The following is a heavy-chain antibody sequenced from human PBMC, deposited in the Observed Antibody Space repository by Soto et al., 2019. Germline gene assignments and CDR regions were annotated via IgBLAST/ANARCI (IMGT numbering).Heavy chain of an antibody. V-gene: IGHV4-34*01. CDR2: INHSGST. J-gene: IGHJ4*02. CDR3: ARVPKDIVVPIN. Sequence: SETLSLTCAVYGGSFSGYYWSWIRQPPGKGLEWIGEINHSGSTNYNPSLKSRVTISVDTSKNQFSLKLSSVTAADTAVYYCARVPKDIVVPINWGQGTLVTVSS. CDR1: GGSFSGYY. D-gene: IGHD2-15*01.